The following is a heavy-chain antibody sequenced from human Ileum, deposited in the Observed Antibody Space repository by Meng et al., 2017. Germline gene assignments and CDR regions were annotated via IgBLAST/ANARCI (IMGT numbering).Heavy chain of an antibody. D-gene: IGHD1-26*01. CDR3: ARDFSGSYYTNYFDY. Sequence: EVQLVDSGGGLVKPGRSLRLPRAASGFSLRSDSVNWVRQAPGKGLEWVSSISSSSSYIFYADSVKGRFTISRDNAKNSVYLQMNSLRAEDTAVYYCARDFSGSYYTNYFDYWGQGTLVTVSS. CDR1: GFSLRSDS. V-gene: IGHV3-21*01. J-gene: IGHJ4*02. CDR2: ISSSSSYI.